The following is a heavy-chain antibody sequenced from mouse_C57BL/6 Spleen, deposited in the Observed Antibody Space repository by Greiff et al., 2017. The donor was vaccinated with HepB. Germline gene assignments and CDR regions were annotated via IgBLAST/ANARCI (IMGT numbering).Heavy chain of an antibody. V-gene: IGHV5-6*01. CDR1: GFTFSSYG. Sequence: EVMLMESGGDLVKPGGSLKLSCAASGFTFSSYGMSWVRQTPDKRLEWVATISSGGSYTYYPDSVKGRFTISRDNAKNTLYLQMSSLKSEDTAMYYCARHDGSSYVRAMDYWGQGTSVTVSS. J-gene: IGHJ4*01. CDR2: ISSGGSYT. CDR3: ARHDGSSYVRAMDY. D-gene: IGHD1-1*01.